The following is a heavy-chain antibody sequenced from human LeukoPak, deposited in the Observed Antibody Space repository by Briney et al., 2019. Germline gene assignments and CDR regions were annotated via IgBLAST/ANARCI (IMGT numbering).Heavy chain of an antibody. CDR3: AVDCAGSDRCDWSYHK. J-gene: IGHJ3*01. CDR1: GITFTDAW. Sequence: GGSLRLSCVASGITFTDAWMIWVRQAPGKGLEWVGRIKIKIHGETTDYAAPVKGRFTISRDDSKNTLYLQMSSLKTEDTAFYYCAVDCAGSDRCDWSYHKWGHGTMVTVSS. CDR2: IKIKIHGETT. D-gene: IGHD2-21*01. V-gene: IGHV3-15*01.